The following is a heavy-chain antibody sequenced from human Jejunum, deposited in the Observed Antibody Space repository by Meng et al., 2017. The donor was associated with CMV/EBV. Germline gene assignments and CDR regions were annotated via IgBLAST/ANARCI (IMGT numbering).Heavy chain of an antibody. D-gene: IGHD1-26*01. V-gene: IGHV3-15*01. Sequence: CAAAGVTFRSAWMIWVRQATGKGLEWVGRIKSDGATDYAAHVTGRFIISRDDSENTVYLQMNNLKTEDTAVYHCGTDVPAQGVGEIDFWGQGTLITVSS. CDR3: GTDVPAQGVGEIDF. CDR1: GVTFRSAW. J-gene: IGHJ4*02. CDR2: IKSDGAT.